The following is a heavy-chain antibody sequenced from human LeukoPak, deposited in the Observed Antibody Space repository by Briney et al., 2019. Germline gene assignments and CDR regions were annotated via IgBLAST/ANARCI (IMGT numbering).Heavy chain of an antibody. V-gene: IGHV1-2*06. CDR3: AKEHRSTWTPGDC. D-gene: IGHD3/OR15-3a*01. CDR2: INPYSGYT. J-gene: IGHJ4*02. CDR1: GYTFSDYY. Sequence: ASVKVSCKASGYTFSDYYIHWVRQAPGQGLEWMGRINPYSGYTNYAQKFHGRVTMTRDSSVSTAYMEVSSLTSDDTAIYYCAKEHRSTWTPGDCWGQGTLLTVSS.